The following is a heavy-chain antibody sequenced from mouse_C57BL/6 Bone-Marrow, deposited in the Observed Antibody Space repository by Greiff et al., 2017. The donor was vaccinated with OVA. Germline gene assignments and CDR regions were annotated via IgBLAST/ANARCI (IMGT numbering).Heavy chain of an antibody. CDR1: GYTFTEYT. J-gene: IGHJ2*01. CDR2: FYPGSGSI. CDR3: ARHPYVHRGWYFDY. V-gene: IGHV1-62-2*01. Sequence: QVHVKQSGAELVKPGASVKLSCKASGYTFTEYTIHWVKQRSGQGLEWIGWFYPGSGSIKYNEKFKDKATLTADKSSSTVYMERSRLTSEDSAVYFCARHPYVHRGWYFDYWGQGTTLTVSS.